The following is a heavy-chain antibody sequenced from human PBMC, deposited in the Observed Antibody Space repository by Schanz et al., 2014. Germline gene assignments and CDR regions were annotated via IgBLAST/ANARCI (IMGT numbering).Heavy chain of an antibody. J-gene: IGHJ5*01. CDR2: MNQDGSVK. Sequence: EVQLVESGGGLVQPGGSLRLSCAASRFTFSDYWMSWVRQAPGKGLEWVANMNQDGSVKNYVDSVKGRFTISRDNAKNSVYLQMHSLRAEDTALYYCARDRDAGGYDSWGQGTLVTVSS. D-gene: IGHD2-8*02. CDR1: RFTFSDYW. V-gene: IGHV3-7*01. CDR3: ARDRDAGGYDS.